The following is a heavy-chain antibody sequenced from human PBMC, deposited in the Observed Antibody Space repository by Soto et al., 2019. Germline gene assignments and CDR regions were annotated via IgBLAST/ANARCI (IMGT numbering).Heavy chain of an antibody. D-gene: IGHD3-22*01. J-gene: IGHJ4*02. CDR3: ASITMIVVPADSKYYFDY. Sequence: ASVKVSCKVSGYTLTGLSMHWVRQAPGEGLEWMGGFDPEDGETIYAQKFQGRVTMTEDTSTDTAYMELSSLRSEDTAVYYCASITMIVVPADSKYYFDYWGQGTLVTVSS. V-gene: IGHV1-24*01. CDR1: GYTLTGLS. CDR2: FDPEDGET.